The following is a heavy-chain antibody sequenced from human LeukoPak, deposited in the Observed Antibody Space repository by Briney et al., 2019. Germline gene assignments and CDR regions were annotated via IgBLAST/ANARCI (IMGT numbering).Heavy chain of an antibody. V-gene: IGHV3-74*01. CDR1: RFSFSNYW. J-gene: IGHJ4*02. D-gene: IGHD3-10*01. Sequence: PGGSLRLSCAASRFSFSNYWMHWVRQAPGKGLVWVSRVKSDGSNPSYADSVKGRFTISRDNAENMLYLQMNTLGAGDTAVHYCARDIVSGSGSLDYWGQGTLVTVSS. CDR2: VKSDGSNP. CDR3: ARDIVSGSGSLDY.